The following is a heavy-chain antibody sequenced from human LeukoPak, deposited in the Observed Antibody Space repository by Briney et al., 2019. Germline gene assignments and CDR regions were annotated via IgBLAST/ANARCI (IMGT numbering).Heavy chain of an antibody. CDR1: GFTAISNY. J-gene: IGHJ4*02. D-gene: IGHD1-26*01. Sequence: GSLRRSCAASGFTAISNYMRWGGHAPPGGVVWGSVNISGSSTYYADSVKGRLAISRDNSKNTLYLQINSLRAEDTAVYYCARSSAPLQVGDFDYWGQGTLVTVSS. CDR3: ARSSAPLQVGDFDY. V-gene: IGHV3-66*01. CDR2: NISGSST.